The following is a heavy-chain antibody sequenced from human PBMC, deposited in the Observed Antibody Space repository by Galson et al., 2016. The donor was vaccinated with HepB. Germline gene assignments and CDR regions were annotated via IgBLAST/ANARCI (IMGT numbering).Heavy chain of an antibody. CDR3: SKDMGGTTPYYGVWSADN. Sequence: SLTLSCAASGFSFSSYAMRWLRQAPGRGLAWVSSVCGSRSSTYHAHSVQGRFPLSRDNSKNTLYLQMKSLRAEDTAVYYCSKDMGGTTPYYGVWSADNWGQGSLVTVSS. CDR1: GFSFSSYA. V-gene: IGHV3-23*01. CDR2: VCGSRSST. D-gene: IGHD3-3*01. J-gene: IGHJ4*02.